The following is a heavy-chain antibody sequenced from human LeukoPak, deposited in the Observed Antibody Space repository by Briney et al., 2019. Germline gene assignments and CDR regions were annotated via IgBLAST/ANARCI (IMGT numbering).Heavy chain of an antibody. V-gene: IGHV1-18*01. D-gene: IGHD1-26*01. CDR3: ARDSRTYYESDFDY. CDR1: GYTFTSYG. CDR2: ISGYNGNT. Sequence: ASVKVSCKGSGYTFTSYGISWVRQAPGQGLEWMGWISGYNGNTKYAQKFQGRVTMTTDTSTSTAYMELRSLRSDDTAVYYCARDSRTYYESDFDYWGQGTLVTVSS. J-gene: IGHJ4*02.